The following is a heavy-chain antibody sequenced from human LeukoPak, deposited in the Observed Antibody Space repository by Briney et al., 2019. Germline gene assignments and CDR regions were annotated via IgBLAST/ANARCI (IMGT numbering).Heavy chain of an antibody. Sequence: GGSLRLSCAASGFTFSSYAMSWVRQAPGKGLEWVANIKQDGSEKYYVDSVKGRFTISRDNAKNSLYLQMNSLRAEDTAVYYCARVALSSSGWPYYFDYWGQGTLVTVSS. D-gene: IGHD6-19*01. J-gene: IGHJ4*02. CDR2: IKQDGSEK. V-gene: IGHV3-7*01. CDR1: GFTFSSYA. CDR3: ARVALSSSGWPYYFDY.